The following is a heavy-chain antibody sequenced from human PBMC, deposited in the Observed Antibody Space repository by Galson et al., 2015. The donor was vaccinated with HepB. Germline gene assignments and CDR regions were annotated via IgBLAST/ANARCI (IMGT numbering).Heavy chain of an antibody. CDR2: INPSGGST. Sequence: SVKVSCKASGYTFTSYYMHWVRQAPGQGLEWMGIINPSGGSTSYAQKFQGRVTMTRDTSTSTVYMELSSLRSEDTAVYYCARNPPPELGVAGGFDYWGQGTLVTVSS. CDR1: GYTFTSYY. J-gene: IGHJ4*02. CDR3: ARNPPPELGVAGGFDY. V-gene: IGHV1-46*01. D-gene: IGHD7-27*01.